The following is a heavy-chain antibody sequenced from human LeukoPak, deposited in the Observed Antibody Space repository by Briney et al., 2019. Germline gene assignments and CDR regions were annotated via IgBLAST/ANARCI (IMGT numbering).Heavy chain of an antibody. V-gene: IGHV1-2*02. Sequence: GASVKVSCKASGYTFTGYYMHWVRQAPGQGLEWMGWINPNSGGTNYAQKFQGRVTMTRDTSISTAYMELSRLRSDDTAVYYCARARIAAAVDAADSGFDYWGQGTLVTVSS. J-gene: IGHJ4*02. D-gene: IGHD6-13*01. CDR3: ARARIAAAVDAADSGFDY. CDR1: GYTFTGYY. CDR2: INPNSGGT.